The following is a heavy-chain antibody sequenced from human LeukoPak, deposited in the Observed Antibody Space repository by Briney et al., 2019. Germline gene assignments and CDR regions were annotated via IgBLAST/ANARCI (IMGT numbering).Heavy chain of an antibody. CDR1: GFTFSSYW. D-gene: IGHD1-26*01. Sequence: GGSLRLSCAASGFTFSSYWMHWVRHAPGKGLVWVSRIKSDGSGTSYADSVKGRFTISRDNAKNTLYLQMNSLRAEDTAVYYCARGGSYCPAQIWGMDVWRKGTTVSVSS. J-gene: IGHJ6*04. CDR3: ARGGSYCPAQIWGMDV. V-gene: IGHV3-74*01. CDR2: IKSDGSGT.